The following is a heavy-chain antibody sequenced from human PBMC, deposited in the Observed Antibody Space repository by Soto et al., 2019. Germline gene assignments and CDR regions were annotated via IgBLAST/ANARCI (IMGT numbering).Heavy chain of an antibody. D-gene: IGHD6-19*01. V-gene: IGHV4-4*07. J-gene: IGHJ4*02. CDR2: IYTSGST. CDR1: GGSISSYY. CDR3: ARNGPAEYSSAWHYFDY. Sequence: SETLSLTCTVSGGSISSYYWSWIRQPAGKGLEWIGRIYTSGSTNYNPSLKSRVTMSVDTSKNQFSLKLSSVTAADTAVYYCARNGPAEYSSAWHYFDYWGQGTLVTVSS.